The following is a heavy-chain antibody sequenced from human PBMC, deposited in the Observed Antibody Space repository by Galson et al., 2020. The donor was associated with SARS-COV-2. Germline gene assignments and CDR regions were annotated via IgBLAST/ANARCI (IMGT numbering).Heavy chain of an antibody. Sequence: GESLKISCAASGFTFSNAWMSWVRQAPGKGLEWVGRIKSKTDGGTTDYAAPVKGRFTISRDDSKNTLYLQMNSLKTEDTAVYYCTTYSFQWLRYGWFDPWGQGTLVTVSS. CDR1: GFTFSNAW. V-gene: IGHV3-15*01. CDR3: TTYSFQWLRYGWFDP. D-gene: IGHD5-12*01. J-gene: IGHJ5*02. CDR2: IKSKTDGGTT.